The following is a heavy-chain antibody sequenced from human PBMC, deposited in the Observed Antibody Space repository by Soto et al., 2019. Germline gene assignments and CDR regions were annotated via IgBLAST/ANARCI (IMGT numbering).Heavy chain of an antibody. D-gene: IGHD3-10*01. CDR2: ISSSSTTM. CDR1: GFTFSDYT. Sequence: EVQLVESGGGLVQPGGSLRLSCAASGFTFSDYTMNWVRQAPGKGLEWISYISSSSTTMYHADSVKGRFTISRDNAKNSLYLQMNSLRDEDTAVYYCARGGRRNYYYGMDVWGQGTTVTVSS. J-gene: IGHJ6*02. V-gene: IGHV3-48*02. CDR3: ARGGRRNYYYGMDV.